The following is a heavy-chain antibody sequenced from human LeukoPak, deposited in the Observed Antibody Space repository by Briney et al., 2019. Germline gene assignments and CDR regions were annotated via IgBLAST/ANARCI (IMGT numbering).Heavy chain of an antibody. J-gene: IGHJ4*02. CDR3: ARYPVGNYDSGFDY. Sequence: GGSLRLSCAASGFTFTDYYMTWIRQAPGKGLEWVSYITSSGSYTNYADSVKGRFTISRDNANNSLYLQMNSPRAEDSAVYYCARYPVGNYDSGFDYWGQGSLVTVSS. CDR2: ITSSGSYT. D-gene: IGHD5-12*01. V-gene: IGHV3-11*06. CDR1: GFTFTDYY.